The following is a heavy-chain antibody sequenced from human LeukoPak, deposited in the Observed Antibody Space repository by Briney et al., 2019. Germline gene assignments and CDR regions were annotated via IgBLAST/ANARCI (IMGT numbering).Heavy chain of an antibody. CDR3: AKSSDWLLTYYFDY. V-gene: IGHV3-23*01. CDR2: IRGSGGST. J-gene: IGHJ4*02. CDR1: GFTFSSYA. Sequence: GGSLRLSCAASGFTFSSYAMGWVRQAPGKGLEWVSAIRGSGGSTYYADSVKGRFTISRDNSKNTLYLQMNSLRAEDTAVYYCAKSSDWLLTYYFDYWGQGTLVTVSS. D-gene: IGHD3-9*01.